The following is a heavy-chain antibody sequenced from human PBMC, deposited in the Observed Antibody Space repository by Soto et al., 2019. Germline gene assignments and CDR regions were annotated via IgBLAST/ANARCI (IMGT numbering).Heavy chain of an antibody. CDR2: IYYSGST. Sequence: PSATLSLTCTVSGGSISSYYWSWIRQPPGKGLEWIGYIYYSGSTNYNPSLKSRVTISVDTSKNQFSLKLSSVTAADTAVYYCASLYYDFWSGYFDYWGQGTLVTVS. J-gene: IGHJ4*02. CDR1: GGSISSYY. CDR3: ASLYYDFWSGYFDY. D-gene: IGHD3-3*01. V-gene: IGHV4-59*01.